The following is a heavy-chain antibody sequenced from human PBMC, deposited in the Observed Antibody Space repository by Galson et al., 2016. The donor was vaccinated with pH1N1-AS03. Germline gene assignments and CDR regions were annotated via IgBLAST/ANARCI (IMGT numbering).Heavy chain of an antibody. V-gene: IGHV3-43*01. Sequence: SLRLSCAASGFIFEHYAMHWVRQVPGKGLEWVSLFSWDGVTTFYADSVKGRFAISRDNSQNSLYLQMNSLRIEDTAFYYCAKERNRIIDSWGQGTLVTVSS. CDR3: AKERNRIIDS. CDR1: GFIFEHYA. J-gene: IGHJ4*02. D-gene: IGHD2-15*01. CDR2: FSWDGVTT.